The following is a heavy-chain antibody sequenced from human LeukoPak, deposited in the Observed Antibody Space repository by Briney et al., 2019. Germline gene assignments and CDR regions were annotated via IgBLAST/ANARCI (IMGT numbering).Heavy chain of an antibody. CDR1: GGSISSYY. V-gene: IGHV4-59*08. CDR2: IYYSGST. D-gene: IGHD3-10*01. J-gene: IGHJ3*02. Sequence: KPSETLSLTCTVSGGSISSYYWSWIRQTPGKGLEWIGYIYYSGSTYYHPSLKSRVTMSVDTSKNQFSLKLTSVTAADTAVYYCARRFTMVRGTRRDGFDIWGQGTMVTVSS. CDR3: ARRFTMVRGTRRDGFDI.